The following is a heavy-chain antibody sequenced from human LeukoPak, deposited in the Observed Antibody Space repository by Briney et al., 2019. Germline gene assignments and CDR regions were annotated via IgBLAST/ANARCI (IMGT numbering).Heavy chain of an antibody. D-gene: IGHD6-13*01. CDR2: ISSSSSYI. CDR3: AKGGSSWTADYYYYGMDV. J-gene: IGHJ6*02. Sequence: GGSLNSSGQAPGLTFSSNGLTWFGRAPGRGLGGSSSISSSSSYIYYADSVKGRFTISRDNSKNTLYQQMNSLRAQDTAVYCAKGGSSWTADYYYYGMDVWGQGTTVTVSS. V-gene: IGHV3-21*04. CDR1: GLTFSSNG.